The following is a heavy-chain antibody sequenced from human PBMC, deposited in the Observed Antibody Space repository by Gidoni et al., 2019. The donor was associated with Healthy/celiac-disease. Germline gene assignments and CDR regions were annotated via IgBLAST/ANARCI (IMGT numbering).Heavy chain of an antibody. CDR3: ARIRLGVDI. V-gene: IGHV4-61*02. Sequence: QVQLQESGPGLVKPSQTLSLTCTVSGGSLSSGSYYWSWIRQPAGKGLEWIGRIYTSGSTNYNPSLKSRVTISVDTSKNQFSLKLSSVTAADTAVYYCARIRLGVDIWGQGTMVTVSS. CDR1: GGSLSSGSYY. CDR2: IYTSGST. J-gene: IGHJ3*02. D-gene: IGHD7-27*01.